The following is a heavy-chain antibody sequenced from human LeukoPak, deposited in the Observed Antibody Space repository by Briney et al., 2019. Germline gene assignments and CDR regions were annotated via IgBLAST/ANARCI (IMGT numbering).Heavy chain of an antibody. CDR2: INQDASEI. D-gene: IGHD2-21*02. CDR1: GFTFSTYW. Sequence: GGSLRLSCAASGFTFSTYWMNWYRQAPGKGLEWVGNINQDASEINYVDSVRGRFTISRDNAKNSLHLQMNILRAEDTAVYYCATDRDNSDWQKRFDSWGQGTLVTVSS. CDR3: ATDRDNSDWQKRFDS. J-gene: IGHJ4*02. V-gene: IGHV3-7*01.